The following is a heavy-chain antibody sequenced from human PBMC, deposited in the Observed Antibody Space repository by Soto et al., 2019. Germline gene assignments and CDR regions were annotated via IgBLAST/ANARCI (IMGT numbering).Heavy chain of an antibody. CDR2: IYHSGST. J-gene: IGHJ4*02. CDR3: VRVPDY. V-gene: IGHV4-30-2*01. CDR1: GGSISSSSYS. Sequence: PSETLSLTCTVSGGSISSSSYSWGWIRQPPGKGLEWIGYIYHSGSTYYNPSLKSRVTISVDRSKNQFSLKLSSVTAADTAVYYCVRVPDYWGQGTLVTVS.